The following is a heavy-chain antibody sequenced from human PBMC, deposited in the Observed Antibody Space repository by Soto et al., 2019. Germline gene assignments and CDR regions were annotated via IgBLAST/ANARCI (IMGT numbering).Heavy chain of an antibody. D-gene: IGHD3-9*01. CDR2: IWYDGSKK. V-gene: IGHV3-33*08. CDR3: TGGNYDTLTGLDY. CDR1: GFTFSVYR. Sequence: GGSLRLSCAASGFTFSVYRMSWVRQVPGKGLEWVAVIWYDGSKKYYADSVKGRFTISRDNSKNTLYLQMNSLRVEDTAVYYCTGGNYDTLTGLDYWGQGTLVTVSS. J-gene: IGHJ4*02.